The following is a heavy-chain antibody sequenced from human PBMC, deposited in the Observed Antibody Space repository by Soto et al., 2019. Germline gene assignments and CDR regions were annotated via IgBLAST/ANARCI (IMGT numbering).Heavy chain of an antibody. CDR1: GGSVSSGSYY. CDR2: IYYSGST. V-gene: IGHV4-61*01. Sequence: SETLSLTCTVSGGSVSSGSYYWSWIRQPPGKGLEWIGYIYYSGSTNYNPSLKSRVTISVDTSKNQFSLKLSSVTAADTAVYYCEQEGYSGGRDLSFDPWGDGTLVPVSS. D-gene: IGHD6-19*01. CDR3: EQEGYSGGRDLSFDP. J-gene: IGHJ5*02.